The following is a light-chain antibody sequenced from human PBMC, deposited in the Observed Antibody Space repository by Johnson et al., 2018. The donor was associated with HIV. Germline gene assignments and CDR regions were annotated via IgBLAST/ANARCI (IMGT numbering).Light chain of an antibody. Sequence: QSVLTQPPSVSAAPGQKVTISCSGSTSNIGNNYVSWYQQFPGTAPKLLMYENNKRPSGISDRFSDSQSGTSATLAITGLQTGDEADYYCGTWDTSLGAQYVFGRGTKVTVL. CDR2: ENN. V-gene: IGLV1-51*02. J-gene: IGLJ1*01. CDR1: TSNIGNNY. CDR3: GTWDTSLGAQYV.